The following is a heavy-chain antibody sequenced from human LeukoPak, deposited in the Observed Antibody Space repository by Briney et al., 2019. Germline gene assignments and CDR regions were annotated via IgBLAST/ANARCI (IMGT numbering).Heavy chain of an antibody. CDR3: ARDSMVRGVLAY. V-gene: IGHV3-30-3*01. CDR1: GFTFSSYA. Sequence: GGSLRLSCAASGFTFSSYAMHWVRQAPGKGLEWVAVISYDGSNKYYADSVKGRFTISRDNSKNTLYLQMNSLRAEDTAVYYCARDSMVRGVLAYWGQGTLVTVSS. CDR2: ISYDGSNK. D-gene: IGHD3-10*01. J-gene: IGHJ4*02.